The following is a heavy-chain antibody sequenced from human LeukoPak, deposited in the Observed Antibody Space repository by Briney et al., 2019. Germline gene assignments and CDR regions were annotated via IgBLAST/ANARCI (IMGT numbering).Heavy chain of an antibody. Sequence: PGGTLRLSCAASGFTFSSYEMNWVRQAPGKGLEWVSYISSSGSTIYYAASEKGRFTISRDNAKNSLYLQMNSLRAEDTAVYYCARVSAAATREDFDYWGQGTLVTVSS. CDR3: ARVSAAATREDFDY. D-gene: IGHD6-13*01. V-gene: IGHV3-48*03. CDR1: GFTFSSYE. J-gene: IGHJ4*02. CDR2: ISSSGSTI.